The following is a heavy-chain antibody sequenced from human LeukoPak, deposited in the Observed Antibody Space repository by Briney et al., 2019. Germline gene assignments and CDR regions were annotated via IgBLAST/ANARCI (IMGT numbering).Heavy chain of an antibody. J-gene: IGHJ4*02. Sequence: SETLSLTCAVYGGSFSGYYWSWIRQPPGKGLEWIGYIYYSGSTNYNPSLKSRVTISVDTSKNQFSLKLSSVTAADTAVYYCARLEYSSSWYVDYWGQGTLVTVSS. CDR2: IYYSGST. CDR1: GGSFSGYY. V-gene: IGHV4-59*01. D-gene: IGHD6-13*01. CDR3: ARLEYSSSWYVDY.